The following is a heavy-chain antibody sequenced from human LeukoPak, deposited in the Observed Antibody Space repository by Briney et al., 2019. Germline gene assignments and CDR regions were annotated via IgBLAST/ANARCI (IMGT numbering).Heavy chain of an antibody. Sequence: ASVKVSCKASGYTFTSYGISWVRQAPGQGLEWMGWISAYNGNTNYAQKLQDRVTMTTDTSTSTAYMELRSLRSDDTAVYYCARASRYYDSSGYRDDYWGQGTLVTVSS. D-gene: IGHD3-22*01. V-gene: IGHV1-18*01. CDR1: GYTFTSYG. CDR3: ARASRYYDSSGYRDDY. CDR2: ISAYNGNT. J-gene: IGHJ4*02.